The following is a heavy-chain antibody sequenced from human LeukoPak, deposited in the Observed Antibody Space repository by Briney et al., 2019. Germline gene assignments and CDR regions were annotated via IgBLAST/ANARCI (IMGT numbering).Heavy chain of an antibody. CDR1: GGSISSSNW. CDR2: IYHSGST. V-gene: IGHV4-4*02. J-gene: IGHJ4*02. Sequence: PSETLSLTCAVSGGSISSSNWWSWVRQPPGKGLEWIGEIYHSGSTNYNPSLKSRVTISVDKSKNQFSLKLSSVTAADTAAYYCARESIAAAGPFDYWGQGTLVTVSS. D-gene: IGHD6-13*01. CDR3: ARESIAAAGPFDY.